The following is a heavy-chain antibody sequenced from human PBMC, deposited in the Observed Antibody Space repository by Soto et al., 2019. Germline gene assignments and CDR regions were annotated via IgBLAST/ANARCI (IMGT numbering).Heavy chain of an antibody. J-gene: IGHJ6*02. CDR2: ISAYNGDT. D-gene: IGHD5-18*01. CDR3: ATAIGYSYYYCGMDV. CDR1: GYTLTSYG. Sequence: QVPLVQSGAEVTKPGASVKVSCKASGYTLTSYGISWVRQAPGQGLEWMGWISAYNGDTNYAQSLQGRVTMTTDTSTTTADMELRSLRSDHTAVYYCATAIGYSYYYCGMDVWGQGTTVTVSS. V-gene: IGHV1-18*01.